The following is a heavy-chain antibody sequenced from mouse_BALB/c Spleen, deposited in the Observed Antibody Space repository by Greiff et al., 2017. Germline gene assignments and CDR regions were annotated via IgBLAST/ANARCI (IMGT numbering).Heavy chain of an antibody. V-gene: IGHV1-12*01. J-gene: IGHJ2*01. CDR1: GYTFTSYN. CDR2: IYPGNGDT. D-gene: IGHD2-10*02. CDR3: ARGYGNP. Sequence: QVQLQQPGAELVKPGASVKMSCKASGYTFTSYNMHWVKQTPGQGLEWIGAIYPGNGDTSYNQKFKGKATLTADKSSSTAYMQLSSLTSEDSAVYYCARGYGNPWGQGTTLTVSS.